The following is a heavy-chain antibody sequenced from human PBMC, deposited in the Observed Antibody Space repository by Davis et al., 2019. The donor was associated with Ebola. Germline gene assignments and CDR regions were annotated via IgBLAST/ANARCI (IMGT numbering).Heavy chain of an antibody. CDR3: AKSTQWLDGYNWFDP. Sequence: MPSETLSLTCTVSGGSISSSDYYWGWIRQTPGKGLEWIGSISYTGSTYYNPSLKSRVTISVDTSKSQFSLKLRSVTAAGTAVYYCAKSTQWLDGYNWFDPWGQGTLVTVSS. V-gene: IGHV4-39*01. D-gene: IGHD6-19*01. CDR2: ISYTGST. J-gene: IGHJ5*02. CDR1: GGSISSSDYY.